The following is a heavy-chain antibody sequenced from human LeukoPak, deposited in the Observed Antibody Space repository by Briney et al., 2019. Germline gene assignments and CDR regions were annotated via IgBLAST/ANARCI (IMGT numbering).Heavy chain of an antibody. D-gene: IGHD3-16*02. Sequence: GGSLRLSCAASGFTFSSFGMSWVRQAPGKGLEWVSAISSTGGTAYYADSVKGRFTISRDNAKNTLYLQMNSLRAEDTAVYYCARGVSGARYFDDWGQGTLVTVSS. J-gene: IGHJ4*02. CDR3: ARGVSGARYFDD. V-gene: IGHV3-23*01. CDR2: ISSTGGTA. CDR1: GFTFSSFG.